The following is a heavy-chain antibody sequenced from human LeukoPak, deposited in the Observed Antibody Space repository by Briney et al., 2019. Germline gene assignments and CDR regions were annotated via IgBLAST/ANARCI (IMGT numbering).Heavy chain of an antibody. Sequence: GGSLRLSCAASGFTFSSYEMTWVRQAPGKGLEWVSDISSGGTNKYYADSVKGRFTISRDNAKNSLYLQMNSLRAEDTAIYYCARGGYCTGGSCYFDYWGQGTLVTVSS. CDR1: GFTFSSYE. CDR2: ISSGGTNK. CDR3: ARGGYCTGGSCYFDY. J-gene: IGHJ4*02. D-gene: IGHD2-15*01. V-gene: IGHV3-48*03.